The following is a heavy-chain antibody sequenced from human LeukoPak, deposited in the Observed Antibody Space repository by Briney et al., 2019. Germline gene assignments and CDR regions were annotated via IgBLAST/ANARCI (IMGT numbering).Heavy chain of an antibody. CDR3: ARDKWGAFVT. V-gene: IGHV4-59*01. J-gene: IGHJ5*02. D-gene: IGHD7-27*01. CDR1: GGSISSYY. CDR2: IYYSGST. Sequence: PSETLSLTCTVSGGSISSYYWSWIRQPPGKGLEWIGYIYYSGSTNYNPSLKSRVTISVDTSENQFSLKLSSVTAADTAVYYCARDKWGAFVTWGQGTLVTVSS.